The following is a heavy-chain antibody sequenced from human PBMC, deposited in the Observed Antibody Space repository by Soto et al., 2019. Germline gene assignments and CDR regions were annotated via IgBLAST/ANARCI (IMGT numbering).Heavy chain of an antibody. V-gene: IGHV1-2*04. Sequence: ASVKVSCKASGYTFTGYYMHWVRQAPGQGLEWMGWINPNSGGTNYAQKFQGWVTMTRDTSTSTVYMELSSLTSEDTAVYYCARELATIETYYYYYGMDVWGQGTTVTVSS. CDR1: GYTFTGYY. CDR2: INPNSGGT. CDR3: ARELATIETYYYYYGMDV. D-gene: IGHD5-12*01. J-gene: IGHJ6*02.